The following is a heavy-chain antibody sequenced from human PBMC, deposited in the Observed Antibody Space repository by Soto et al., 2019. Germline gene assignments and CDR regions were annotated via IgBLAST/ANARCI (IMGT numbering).Heavy chain of an antibody. V-gene: IGHV1-3*01. CDR2: INAGNGNT. CDR3: ARNFGSCSSTSCYGPYDAFDI. D-gene: IGHD2-2*01. Sequence: ASVKVSCKASGYTFASYAMHWVRQAPGQRLEWMGWINAGNGNTKYSQKFQGRVTITRDTSASTAYMELSSLRSEDTAVYYCARNFGSCSSTSCYGPYDAFDIWGQGTMVTVSS. CDR1: GYTFASYA. J-gene: IGHJ3*02.